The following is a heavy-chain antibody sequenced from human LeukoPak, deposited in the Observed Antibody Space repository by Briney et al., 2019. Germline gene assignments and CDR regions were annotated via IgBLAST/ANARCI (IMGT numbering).Heavy chain of an antibody. V-gene: IGHV3-23*01. CDR3: AKGGRYGSGSYYPIDY. CDR2: ISGSGGST. CDR1: GFTFSSYG. J-gene: IGHJ4*02. Sequence: GGSLRLSCAASGFTFSSYGMSWVRQAPGKGLEWVSAISGSGGSTYYADSVKGRFTISRDNSKNTLYLQMNSLRAEDMALYYCAKGGRYGSGSYYPIDYWGQGTLVTVSS. D-gene: IGHD3-10*01.